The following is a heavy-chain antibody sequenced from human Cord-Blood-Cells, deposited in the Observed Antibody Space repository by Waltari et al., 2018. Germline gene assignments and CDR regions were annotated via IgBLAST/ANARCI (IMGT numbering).Heavy chain of an antibody. CDR3: ARGPAPLLWFGETYGMDV. J-gene: IGHJ6*02. D-gene: IGHD3-10*01. CDR2: INPNSGGT. V-gene: IGHV1-2*04. Sequence: QGLEWMGWINPNSGGTNYAQKFQGWVTMTRDMSISTAYMELSRLRSDDTAVYYCARGPAPLLWFGETYGMDVWGQGTTVTVSS.